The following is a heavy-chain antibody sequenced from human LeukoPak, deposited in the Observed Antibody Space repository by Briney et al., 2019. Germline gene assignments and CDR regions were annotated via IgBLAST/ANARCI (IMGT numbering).Heavy chain of an antibody. Sequence: GGSLRLSCAASGFTFSSYWMSWVRQAPGKGLEWVANIKQDGSEKYYVDSVKGRFTISRDNAKNSLYLQMNSLRAEDTAVYYCARSTYGFITMIVVVIPGAFDIWGQGTMVTVSS. CDR1: GFTFSSYW. CDR3: ARSTYGFITMIVVVIPGAFDI. J-gene: IGHJ3*02. CDR2: IKQDGSEK. V-gene: IGHV3-7*01. D-gene: IGHD3-22*01.